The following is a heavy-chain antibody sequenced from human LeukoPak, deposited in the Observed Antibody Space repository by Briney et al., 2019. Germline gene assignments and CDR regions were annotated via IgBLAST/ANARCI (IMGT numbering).Heavy chain of an antibody. CDR2: ISSGGTFT. CDR3: AKCSPSCFNGLDV. Sequence: GASLRLSCVASGLTFSTYSVTWVRQAPGKGLEWLSSISSGGTFTYYADSVKGRFTISRDNSKSTLYLQMNSLRAEDTAVYYCAKCSPSCFNGLDVWGQGTTVTVSS. V-gene: IGHV3-23*01. J-gene: IGHJ6*02. CDR1: GLTFSTYS. D-gene: IGHD3-10*02.